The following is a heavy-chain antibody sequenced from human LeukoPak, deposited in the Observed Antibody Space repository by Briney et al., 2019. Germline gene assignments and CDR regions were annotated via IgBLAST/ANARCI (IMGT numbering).Heavy chain of an antibody. J-gene: IGHJ4*02. V-gene: IGHV3-48*02. CDR1: GFAFSTYS. CDR3: ATPTVAGGY. CDR2: ISSSSSTI. D-gene: IGHD1-14*01. Sequence: GGSLRLSCAASGFAFSTYSMNWVRQSPGKGLEWLSYISSSSSTIYYADSVKGRFTISRDNAKNSLYLQMNSLRDEDTAVYYCATPTVAGGYWGQGTLVTVSS.